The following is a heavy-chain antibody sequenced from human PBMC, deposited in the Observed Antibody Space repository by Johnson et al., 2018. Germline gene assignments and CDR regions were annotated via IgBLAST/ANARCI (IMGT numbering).Heavy chain of an antibody. Sequence: QVQLVDSGGGVVQPGRSLRLSCAASGFTFSSFAMHWVRQAPGKGLDWVALIAYDGSNNYYSDSLKGRFTISRDNSKNTLSLQMNGLRAEDTAVYYCARDRSWTPLNAFDIWGQGTMVTVSS. D-gene: IGHD1-14*01. V-gene: IGHV3-30-3*01. CDR3: ARDRSWTPLNAFDI. CDR1: GFTFSSFA. J-gene: IGHJ3*02. CDR2: IAYDGSNN.